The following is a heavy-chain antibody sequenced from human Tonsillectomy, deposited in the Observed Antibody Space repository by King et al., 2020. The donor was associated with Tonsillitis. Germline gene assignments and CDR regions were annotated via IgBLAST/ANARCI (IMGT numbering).Heavy chain of an antibody. Sequence: VQLVESGGGLVQPGGSLRLSCAASGFTFSSYSMNWVRQAPGKGLEWGSYISGSSSIIYYADSVKGRFTISRDNAKNSLDLQMNSLRAEDTAVYYCGTVRTYYYGSGSVDYWGQGTLVTVSS. CDR3: GTVRTYYYGSGSVDY. CDR2: ISGSSSII. J-gene: IGHJ4*02. D-gene: IGHD3-10*01. V-gene: IGHV3-48*01. CDR1: GFTFSSYS.